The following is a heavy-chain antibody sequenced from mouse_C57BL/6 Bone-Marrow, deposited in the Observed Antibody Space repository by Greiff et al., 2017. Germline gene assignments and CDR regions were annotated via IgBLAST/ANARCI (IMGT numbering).Heavy chain of an antibody. CDR3: ARRAYPFAY. V-gene: IGHV1-64*01. CDR1: GYTFTSYW. CDR2: IHPNSGST. J-gene: IGHJ3*01. Sequence: VQPQQPGAELVKPGASVKLSCKASGYTFTSYWMHWVKQRPGQGLEWIGMIHPNSGSTNYNEKFKSKATLTVDKSSSTAYMQLSSLTSEDSAVYYCARRAYPFAYWGQGTLVTVSA. D-gene: IGHD3-3*01.